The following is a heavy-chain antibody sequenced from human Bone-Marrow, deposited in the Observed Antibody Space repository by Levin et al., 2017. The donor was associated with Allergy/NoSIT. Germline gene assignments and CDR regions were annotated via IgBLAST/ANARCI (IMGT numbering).Heavy chain of an antibody. V-gene: IGHV4-31*03. CDR3: AREDGSTCDA. CDR2: IYYSGST. Sequence: SQTLSLTCIVSGGSISRGGYHWTWIRQHAGKGLEWIGYIYYSGSTYYNPSLKSRAMISVDTSKNQFSLKVSSATAADTAVYYCAREDGSTCDAWGQGTLVTVSS. D-gene: IGHD2-2*03. CDR1: GGSISRGGYH. J-gene: IGHJ4*02.